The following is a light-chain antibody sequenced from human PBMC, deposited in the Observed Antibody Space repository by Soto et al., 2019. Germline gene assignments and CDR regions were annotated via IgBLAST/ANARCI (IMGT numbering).Light chain of an antibody. Sequence: ELLITQSPATLSVSPGERATLSCRASQSVSGKLAWYQQKPGQAPRLLIYDASTRATGIPARFSGSGSGTEFTLTISSLQSEDFAVYYCQQSNNWPWTFGQGTKVDI. CDR1: QSVSGK. CDR2: DAS. J-gene: IGKJ1*01. CDR3: QQSNNWPWT. V-gene: IGKV3-15*01.